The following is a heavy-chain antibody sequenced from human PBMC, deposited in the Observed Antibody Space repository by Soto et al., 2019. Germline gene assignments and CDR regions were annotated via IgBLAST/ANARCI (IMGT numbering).Heavy chain of an antibody. CDR1: GFSLSTSGVG. J-gene: IGHJ6*02. Sequence: QITLKESGPTLVKPTQTLTLTCSFSGFSLSTSGVGVGWIRQPPGNALDWLALIYWDDDKRYSPSLRSRHTVTNGTSKYQVVHIITNMDPLDTATYYCAQSRCCGDCLQSYSSHYYYGMYGWGQGTTLTVSS. V-gene: IGHV2-5*02. CDR3: AQSRCCGDCLQSYSSHYYYGMYG. D-gene: IGHD2-21*02. CDR2: IYWDDDK.